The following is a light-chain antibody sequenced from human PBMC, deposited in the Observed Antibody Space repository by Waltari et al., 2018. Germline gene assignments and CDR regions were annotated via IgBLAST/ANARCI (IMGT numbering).Light chain of an antibody. CDR2: RNN. CDR3: AAWDDSLSGRV. CDR1: RSNIGSNY. J-gene: IGLJ3*02. V-gene: IGLV1-47*01. Sequence: QSVLTQPPSASGTPGQRVTISCSGTRSNIGSNYLYWYQQLPGTAPKLLIYRNNQRPAGVPDRFSGSESGTSASLAISGLRSEDEADYYCAAWDDSLSGRVFGGGTKVTVL.